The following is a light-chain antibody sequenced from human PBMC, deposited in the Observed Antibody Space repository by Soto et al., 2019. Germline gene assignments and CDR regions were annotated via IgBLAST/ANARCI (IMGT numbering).Light chain of an antibody. CDR2: EAS. V-gene: IGKV3-11*01. CDR3: QQRSNWPRT. Sequence: ILWTQSPATLSLSPGERATLSWKASQSVRSYLAWYKQKPGQAPRLLIYEASNRATGIPARFSGSGSGTEVTLTISSLEPEDFAVYYCQQRSNWPRTFGPGTKVEIK. J-gene: IGKJ3*01. CDR1: QSVRSY.